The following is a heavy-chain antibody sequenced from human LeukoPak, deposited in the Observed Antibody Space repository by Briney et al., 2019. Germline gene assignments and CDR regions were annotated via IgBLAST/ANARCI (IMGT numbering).Heavy chain of an antibody. CDR1: GYTFTGYY. CDR2: INPNSGGT. D-gene: IGHD6-13*01. CDR3: ARVRRSSRTDPEGKFDY. J-gene: IGHJ4*02. Sequence: ASVKVSCKASGYTFTGYYMHWVRQAPGQGLEWMGWINPNSGGTNYAQKFQGRVTMTRDTSISTAYMELSRLRSDDTAAYYCARVRRSSRTDPEGKFDYWGQGTLVTVSS. V-gene: IGHV1-2*02.